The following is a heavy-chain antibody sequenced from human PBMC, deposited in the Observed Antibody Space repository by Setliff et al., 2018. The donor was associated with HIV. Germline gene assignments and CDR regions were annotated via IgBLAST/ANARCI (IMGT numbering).Heavy chain of an antibody. J-gene: IGHJ6*03. CDR1: GLTFSRYG. V-gene: IGHV3-30*02. D-gene: IGHD1-20*01. CDR3: AKSFNSGPTNWNIDV. Sequence: GASLKISCAVSGLTFSRYGFHWVRQVPGKGLDWVTFIQYDESNKYYGDSVRGRFTISRDNSKNTLYLQMNSLRSEDTAVYFCAKSFNSGPTNWNIDVWGTGTTVTVSS. CDR2: IQYDESNK.